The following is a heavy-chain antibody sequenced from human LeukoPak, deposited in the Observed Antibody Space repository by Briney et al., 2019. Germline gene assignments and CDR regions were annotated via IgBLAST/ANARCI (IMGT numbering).Heavy chain of an antibody. D-gene: IGHD3-10*01. CDR2: ITFDGNSK. Sequence: PGGSLRLSCAASGFPFSIYGMHWVRQAPGKGLEWVAIITFDGNSKSYADPVKGRFTVSRDNSKNTLYLQMSSLRTEDTAVYYCAKDLSYGSYSFDSWGQGALVTVSS. CDR3: AKDLSYGSYSFDS. V-gene: IGHV3-30*18. J-gene: IGHJ4*02. CDR1: GFPFSIYG.